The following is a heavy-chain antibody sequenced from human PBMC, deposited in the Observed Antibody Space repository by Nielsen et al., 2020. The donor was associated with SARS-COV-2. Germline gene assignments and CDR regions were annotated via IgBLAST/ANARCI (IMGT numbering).Heavy chain of an antibody. V-gene: IGHV4-31*03. CDR2: IFYSGST. Sequence: TLSLTCTVPGGSTSSGGYSWSWIRQHPGKGLEWLGYIFYSGSTYYNPSLKSRVTISVDTSKNQFSLKLSSVTAADTAVYYGAREATVTIFDYWGQGTLVTVSS. CDR3: AREATVTIFDY. CDR1: GGSTSSGGYS. D-gene: IGHD4-17*01. J-gene: IGHJ4*02.